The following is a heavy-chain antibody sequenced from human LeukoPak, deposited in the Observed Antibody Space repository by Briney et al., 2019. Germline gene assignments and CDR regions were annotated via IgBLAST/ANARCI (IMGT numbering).Heavy chain of an antibody. J-gene: IGHJ5*02. Sequence: PSETLSLTCTVSGDSISSGVYYWIWIRQYPGRGLEWIGYIFYSGNAYYNPSLKSRATMSVDTSKNQFSLRLRSVTAADTAIYYCARENSGSYLRKWFDPWGQGSLVTVSS. CDR1: GDSISSGVYY. D-gene: IGHD1-26*01. V-gene: IGHV4-31*03. CDR3: ARENSGSYLRKWFDP. CDR2: IFYSGNA.